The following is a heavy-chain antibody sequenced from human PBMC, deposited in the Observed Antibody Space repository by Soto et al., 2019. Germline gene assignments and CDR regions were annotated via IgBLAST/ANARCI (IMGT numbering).Heavy chain of an antibody. V-gene: IGHV3-30*18. CDR1: EFTFSKHG. Sequence: GGSLRLSCAASEFTFSKHGMHWVRQAPGKGLEWVAVISYDGSNKYYGDSVKDRFTISRDNSKNTLYLHMNSLRPEDTAVYFCAKGPPLLMVYPVLDSWDQGTLVAVSS. CDR2: ISYDGSNK. CDR3: AKGPPLLMVYPVLDS. D-gene: IGHD2-8*01. J-gene: IGHJ4*02.